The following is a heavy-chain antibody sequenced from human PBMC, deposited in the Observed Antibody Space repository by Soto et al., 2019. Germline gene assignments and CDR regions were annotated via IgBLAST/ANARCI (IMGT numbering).Heavy chain of an antibody. V-gene: IGHV1-18*04. CDR2: ISGYNGNT. CDR3: PRDCNGGMCYPMY. D-gene: IGHD2-8*02. Sequence: QVQLVQSGAEMKKPGASVKVSCKASGYTFASYGISLVRQAPGQGLEWMGWISGYNGNTNYAQRLQGRVTMTTDTSTSTAYMELRSLRSDDTAVYYCPRDCNGGMCYPMYWGQGTLVTVSS. CDR1: GYTFASYG. J-gene: IGHJ4*02.